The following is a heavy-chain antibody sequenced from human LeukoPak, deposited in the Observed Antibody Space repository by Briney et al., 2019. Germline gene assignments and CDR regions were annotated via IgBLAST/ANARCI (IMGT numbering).Heavy chain of an antibody. CDR1: GGSFSVYY. V-gene: IGHV4-34*01. CDR3: AREVAVAGLGYSAY. J-gene: IGHJ4*02. CDR2: INHNGST. Sequence: SETLSLTLAVYGGSFSVYYWSLIRQPPGKGLGGVWEINHNGSTNYNPSLKSRVTIPLDTSTTQFSLKLSSVTAADTAVYYCAREVAVAGLGYSAYWGQGTLATVSS. D-gene: IGHD6-19*01.